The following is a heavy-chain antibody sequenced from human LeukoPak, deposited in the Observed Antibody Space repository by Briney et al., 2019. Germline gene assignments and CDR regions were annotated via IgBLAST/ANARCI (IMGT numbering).Heavy chain of an antibody. CDR2: ITANARSE. J-gene: IGHJ6*03. CDR3: ARGPSSYFYMDV. V-gene: IGHV3-64*02. CDR1: GFTFSDYT. Sequence: GGSLRLSCAGSGFTFSDYTVHWVRQRPGKGREYVSAITANARSEYHADSVRGRFTISRDNSKDPLYLQMGSLRPEDTAVYYCARGPSSYFYMDVWGKGTTVTVSS.